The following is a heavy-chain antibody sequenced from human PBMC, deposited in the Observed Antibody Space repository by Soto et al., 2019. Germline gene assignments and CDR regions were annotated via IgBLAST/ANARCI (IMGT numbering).Heavy chain of an antibody. Sequence: SETLSLTCTVSGDSISSSNYFWGWIRQPPGKGLEWIGYIYYSGSTSYNPSLKSRVTISVDTTKNQFSLKLSSVTAADTAVYYCEREPRAWGQGTLVTVSS. CDR2: IYYSGST. V-gene: IGHV4-31*03. CDR3: EREPRA. J-gene: IGHJ5*02. CDR1: GDSISSSNYF.